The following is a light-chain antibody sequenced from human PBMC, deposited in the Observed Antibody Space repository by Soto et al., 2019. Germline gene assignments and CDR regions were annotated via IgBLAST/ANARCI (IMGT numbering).Light chain of an antibody. CDR1: RSDVGGYNY. V-gene: IGLV2-14*01. J-gene: IGLJ3*02. Sequence: QSVLTQPASVSGSPEQSITISCTGTRSDVGGYNYVSWYQQHPGKAPKLMIYEVSNRPSGVSNRFSGSKSGNTASLTFSGLQAEDEADYYCSSYTSSSTQVFGGGTQLTVL. CDR3: SSYTSSSTQV. CDR2: EVS.